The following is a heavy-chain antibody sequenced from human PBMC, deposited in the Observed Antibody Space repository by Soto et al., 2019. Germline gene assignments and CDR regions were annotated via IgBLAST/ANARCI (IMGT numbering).Heavy chain of an antibody. Sequence: GASVKVSCKSSGYTFTGYYMHWVRQAPGQKLEWMGWINPNSGGTNYAQKFQGRVTMTRNTSISTAYMELSSLRSEDTAVYYCARGRSFPQWPRIAARPLLDYWGQGTLVTVSS. J-gene: IGHJ4*02. CDR1: GYTFTGYY. D-gene: IGHD6-6*01. CDR2: INPNSGGT. CDR3: ARGRSFPQWPRIAARPLLDY. V-gene: IGHV1-2*02.